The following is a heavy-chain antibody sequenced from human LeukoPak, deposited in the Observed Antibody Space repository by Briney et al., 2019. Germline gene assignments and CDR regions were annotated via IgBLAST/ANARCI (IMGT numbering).Heavy chain of an antibody. D-gene: IGHD3-10*01. CDR3: TRDLSVTMRGY. CDR2: IRSKAYGGTT. J-gene: IGHJ4*02. V-gene: IGHV3-49*04. CDR1: GFTFGDYA. Sequence: GGSPRLSCTASGFTFGDYAMSWGRHAPGKGLEWVGFIRSKAYGGTTEYAASVKGRFTISRDDSKSIAYLQMNSLKTEDTAVYCCTRDLSVTMRGYWGQGTLATVSS.